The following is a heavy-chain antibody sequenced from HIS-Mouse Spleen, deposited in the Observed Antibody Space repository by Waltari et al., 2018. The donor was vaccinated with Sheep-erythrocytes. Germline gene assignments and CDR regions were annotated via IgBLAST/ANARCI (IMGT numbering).Heavy chain of an antibody. Sequence: QLQLQESGPGLVKPSEPLSLTCTFSGGSISSSSYYWGWLRQPPGKGLAWIGRIYYSGSTDSNPSPKSRVTISVDTSKNQFSRKLSSVTAADTAVYYCARVSVAARFDYWGQGTLVTVSS. CDR2: IYYSGST. CDR3: ARVSVAARFDY. CDR1: GGSISSSSYY. D-gene: IGHD6-6*01. V-gene: IGHV4-39*07. J-gene: IGHJ4*02.